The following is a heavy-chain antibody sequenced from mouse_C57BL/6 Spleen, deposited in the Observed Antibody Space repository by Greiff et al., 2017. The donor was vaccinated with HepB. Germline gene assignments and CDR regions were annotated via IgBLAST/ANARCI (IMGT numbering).Heavy chain of an antibody. V-gene: IGHV14-4*01. CDR1: GFNIKDDY. D-gene: IGHD1-1*01. CDR2: IDPENGDT. Sequence: EVQLQQSGAELVRPGASVKLSCTASGFNIKDDYMHWVKQRPEQGLEWIGWIDPENGDTEYASKFQGKATITADTSSNTAYLQLSSLTSEDTAVYYCTTGSSYAFAYWGQGTLVTVSA. J-gene: IGHJ3*01. CDR3: TTGSSYAFAY.